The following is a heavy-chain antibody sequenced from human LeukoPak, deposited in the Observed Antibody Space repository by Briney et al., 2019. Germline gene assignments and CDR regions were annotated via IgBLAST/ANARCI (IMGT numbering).Heavy chain of an antibody. D-gene: IGHD2-2*01. V-gene: IGHV4-59*12. J-gene: IGHJ6*02. CDR2: IYYSGST. CDR1: GGSISSYY. Sequence: SETLSLTCTVSGGSISSYYWSWIRQPPGKGLEWIGYIYYSGSTNYNSSLKSRVTISVDTSKNQFSLKLSSVTAADTAVYYCASSTTTYYYYYGMDVWGQGTTVTVSS. CDR3: ASSTTTYYYYYGMDV.